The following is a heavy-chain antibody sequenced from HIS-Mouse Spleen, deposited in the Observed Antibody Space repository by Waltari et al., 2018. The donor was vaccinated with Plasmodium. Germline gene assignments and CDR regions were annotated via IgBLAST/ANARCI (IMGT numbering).Heavy chain of an antibody. CDR2: INHSGST. Sequence: QVQLQQWGAGLLKPSETLSLTCAVYGGSFSGYYWSWIRQPPGKGLEWVGEINHSGSTNYTPSLKSRVTISVDTSKNQFSLKLSSVTAAYTAVYYCARGLRGHYWYFDLWGRGPLVTVSS. J-gene: IGHJ2*01. D-gene: IGHD3-10*01. CDR3: ARGLRGHYWYFDL. CDR1: GGSFSGYY. V-gene: IGHV4-34*01.